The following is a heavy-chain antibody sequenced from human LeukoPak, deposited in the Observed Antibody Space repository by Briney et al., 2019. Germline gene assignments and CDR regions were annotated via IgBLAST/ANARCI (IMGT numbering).Heavy chain of an antibody. Sequence: GESLKISCKGSGYSFTSYWIGWVRQMPGKGLEWMGIIYPGDSDTRYSPSFQGQVTISADKSISTAYLQWSSLKASDTAMYYCTRDYLSGSGTYYFDYWGQETLVTVSS. CDR3: TRDYLSGSGTYYFDY. V-gene: IGHV5-51*01. D-gene: IGHD3-10*01. J-gene: IGHJ4*02. CDR1: GYSFTSYW. CDR2: IYPGDSDT.